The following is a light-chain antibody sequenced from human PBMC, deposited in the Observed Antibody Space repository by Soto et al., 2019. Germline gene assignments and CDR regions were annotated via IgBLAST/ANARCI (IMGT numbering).Light chain of an antibody. Sequence: DIQMTQSPSTLSASVGDRVIITCRASQSISSWLAWYQQNPGKAPNLLIYKASTLKSGVPSRFSGSGSGTEFTPTISSLQPDDFATYYCQQYDNDSWTFGQGTKVEIK. CDR1: QSISSW. CDR2: KAS. CDR3: QQYDNDSWT. V-gene: IGKV1-5*03. J-gene: IGKJ1*01.